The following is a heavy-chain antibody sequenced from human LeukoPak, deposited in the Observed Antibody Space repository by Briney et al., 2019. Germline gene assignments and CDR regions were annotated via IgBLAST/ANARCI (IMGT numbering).Heavy chain of an antibody. Sequence: SVKVSCKASGGTFSSYAISWVRQAPGQGLEWMGGIIPIFGTANYAQKFQGRVTITADKSTSTAYMELSSLRSEDTAVYYCAGEGGDYYGSGGPSDPWGQGTLVTVSS. CDR1: GGTFSSYA. CDR2: IIPIFGTA. CDR3: AGEGGDYYGSGGPSDP. D-gene: IGHD3-10*01. J-gene: IGHJ5*02. V-gene: IGHV1-69*06.